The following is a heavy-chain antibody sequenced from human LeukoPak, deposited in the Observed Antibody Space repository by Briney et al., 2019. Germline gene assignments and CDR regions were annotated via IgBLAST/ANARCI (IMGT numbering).Heavy chain of an antibody. CDR2: IDDTGST. CDR3: ARRFRGLDS. D-gene: IGHD3/OR15-3a*01. Sequence: SETLSLTCTVSGGSISSYYWSWIRQSPGKGLEWIGYIDDTGSTNYNPSLKSRVTISIDSSKNQFSLTLTSVTAADTAVYFCARRFRGLDSWGQGTLVTVSS. J-gene: IGHJ4*02. V-gene: IGHV4-59*08. CDR1: GGSISSYY.